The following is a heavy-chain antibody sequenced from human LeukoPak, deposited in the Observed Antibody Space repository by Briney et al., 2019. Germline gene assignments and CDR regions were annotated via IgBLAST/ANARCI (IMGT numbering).Heavy chain of an antibody. Sequence: GGSLRLSCAASGFTFSSHWMHWVRQAPGKGLVWVSFINNDGGVTSYADSVKGRFTISRDNAKNTLYLQMNSLRAEDTAMYYCARGRQGAVDYWGPGALVTVSS. J-gene: IGHJ4*02. V-gene: IGHV3-74*01. CDR3: ARGRQGAVDY. CDR1: GFTFSSHW. CDR2: INNDGGVT. D-gene: IGHD1-1*01.